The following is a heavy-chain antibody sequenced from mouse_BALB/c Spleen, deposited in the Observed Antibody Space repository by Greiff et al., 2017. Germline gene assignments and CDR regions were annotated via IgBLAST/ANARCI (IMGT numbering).Heavy chain of an antibody. Sequence: DVHLVESGGDLVKPGGSLKLSCAASGFTFSSYGMSWVRQTPDKRLEWVATISSGGSYTYYPDSVKGRFTISRDNAKNTLYLQMSSLKSEDTAMYYCARHVGYYGSSYGFAYWGQGTLVTVSA. J-gene: IGHJ3*01. D-gene: IGHD1-1*01. CDR3: ARHVGYYGSSYGFAY. CDR1: GFTFSSYG. CDR2: ISSGGSYT. V-gene: IGHV5-6*01.